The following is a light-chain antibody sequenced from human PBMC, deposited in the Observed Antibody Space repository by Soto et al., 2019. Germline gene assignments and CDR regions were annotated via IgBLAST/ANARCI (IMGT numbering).Light chain of an antibody. Sequence: QSALTQPRSVSGSPGQSVTISCTGTNSDVGGYSYVSWYQHHPGEAPKIIIYNVDERPSGVPVRFSGSKSGNTASLTISGLQADDEADYYCCSYAGSYSLVVFGGGTQLTV. V-gene: IGLV2-11*01. J-gene: IGLJ3*02. CDR2: NVD. CDR1: NSDVGGYSY. CDR3: CSYAGSYSLVV.